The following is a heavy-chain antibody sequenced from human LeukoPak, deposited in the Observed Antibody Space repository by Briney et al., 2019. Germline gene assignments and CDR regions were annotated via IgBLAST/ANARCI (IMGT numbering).Heavy chain of an antibody. CDR3: ARDHVGATPFDN. J-gene: IGHJ4*02. CDR2: INLDGTER. Sequence: PGGSLRLSCAASGVTISYFWMSWVRQAPGKGLEWVANINLDGTERHYVDSVKGRFTISRDNARKSLYLQMNSLRDEDTAVYYCARDHVGATPFDNWGQGTLVTVSS. CDR1: GVTISYFW. D-gene: IGHD1-26*01. V-gene: IGHV3-7*05.